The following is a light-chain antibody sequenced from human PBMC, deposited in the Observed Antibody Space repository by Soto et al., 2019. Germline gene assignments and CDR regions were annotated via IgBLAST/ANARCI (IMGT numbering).Light chain of an antibody. Sequence: QSVLTKPPSVSGAQGQRVPISCTGSSSNIGAGYDVHWYQQLPGTAPKLLIYGNSNRPSGVPDRFSGSKSGTSASLDITGLQAEDEADYYCQSYDSSLWVFGGRTKLTVL. CDR2: GNS. V-gene: IGLV1-40*01. CDR3: QSYDSSLWV. CDR1: SSNIGAGYD. J-gene: IGLJ3*02.